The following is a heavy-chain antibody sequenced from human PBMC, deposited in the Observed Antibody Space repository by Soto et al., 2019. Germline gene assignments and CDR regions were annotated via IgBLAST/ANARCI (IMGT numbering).Heavy chain of an antibody. Sequence: ASVKVSCKASGYTFTNYGISWLLQAPGQGLEWMGWINTYNGNTNHAQKLQGRVTMTTDTSTSTAYMELRSLRSDDTAVYYCARGVGSGTYYNQYNWFDPWGQGTLGTVSS. V-gene: IGHV1-18*01. CDR2: INTYNGNT. CDR3: ARGVGSGTYYNQYNWFDP. CDR1: GYTFTNYG. J-gene: IGHJ5*02. D-gene: IGHD3-10*01.